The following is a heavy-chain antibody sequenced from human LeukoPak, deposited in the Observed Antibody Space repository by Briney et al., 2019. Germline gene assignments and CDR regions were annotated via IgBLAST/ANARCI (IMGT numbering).Heavy chain of an antibody. D-gene: IGHD3-16*01. CDR2: IYYSGST. CDR1: GGSISSSYY. V-gene: IGHV4-39*07. Sequence: PSETLSLTCTVSGGSISSSYYWGWIRQPPGKGLEWIGSIYYSGSTYYNPSLKSRVTISVDTSKNQFSLKLSSVTAADTAVYYCARGDEFNAFDIWGQGTMVTVSS. CDR3: ARGDEFNAFDI. J-gene: IGHJ3*02.